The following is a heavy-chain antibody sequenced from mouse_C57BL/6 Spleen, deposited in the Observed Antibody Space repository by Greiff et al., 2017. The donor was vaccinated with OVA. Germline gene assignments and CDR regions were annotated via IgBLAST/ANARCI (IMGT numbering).Heavy chain of an antibody. J-gene: IGHJ4*01. Sequence: EVNVVESGEGLVKPGGSLKLSCAASGFTFSSYAMSWVRQTPEKRLEWVAYISSGGDYIYYADTVKGRFTISRDNARNTLYLQMSSLKSEDTAMYYCTREGELITTVVAGAMDYWGQGTSVTVSS. CDR2: ISSGGDYI. V-gene: IGHV5-9-1*02. CDR3: TREGELITTVVAGAMDY. CDR1: GFTFSSYA. D-gene: IGHD1-1*01.